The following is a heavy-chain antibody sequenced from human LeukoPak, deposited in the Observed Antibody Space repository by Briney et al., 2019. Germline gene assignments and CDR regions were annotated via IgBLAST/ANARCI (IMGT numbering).Heavy chain of an antibody. CDR3: ASPYYYDGSGYYGDAFDI. J-gene: IGHJ3*02. CDR1: GGSTSSGDYY. Sequence: PSQTLSLTCTVSGGSTSSGDYYWSWIRQAPGKGLEWIGYIYYSGSTYYNPSLKSRVSISIDTSKNQFSLKLSSVTAADTAVYYCASPYYYDGSGYYGDAFDIWGQGTMVTVSS. V-gene: IGHV4-30-4*01. CDR2: IYYSGST. D-gene: IGHD3-22*01.